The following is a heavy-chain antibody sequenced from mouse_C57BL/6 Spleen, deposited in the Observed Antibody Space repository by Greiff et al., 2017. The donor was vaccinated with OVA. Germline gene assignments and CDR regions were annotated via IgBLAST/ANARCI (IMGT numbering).Heavy chain of an antibody. CDR2: ISSGSSTI. CDR1: GFTFSDYG. Sequence: EVMLVESGGGLVKPGGSLKLSCAASGFTFSDYGMHWVRQAPEKGLEWVAYISSGSSTIYYADTVKGRFTISRDNAKNTLFLQMTSLRSEDTAMYYCAILITTVVEGYFDVWGTGTTVTVSS. J-gene: IGHJ1*03. D-gene: IGHD1-1*01. V-gene: IGHV5-17*01. CDR3: AILITTVVEGYFDV.